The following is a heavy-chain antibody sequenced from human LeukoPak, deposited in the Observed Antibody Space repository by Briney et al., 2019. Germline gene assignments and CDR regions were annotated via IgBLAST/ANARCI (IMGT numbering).Heavy chain of an antibody. J-gene: IGHJ4*02. CDR1: GGTFSSYT. CDR3: ARRDSSGYTFDY. D-gene: IGHD3-22*01. V-gene: IGHV1-69*02. Sequence: SVKVSCKASGGTFSSYTISWVRQAPGQGLEWMGRIIPILGIENYAQEFQGRVTITADKSTSTAYMELSSLRSEDTAVYYCARRDSSGYTFDYWGQGTLVTVSS. CDR2: IIPILGIE.